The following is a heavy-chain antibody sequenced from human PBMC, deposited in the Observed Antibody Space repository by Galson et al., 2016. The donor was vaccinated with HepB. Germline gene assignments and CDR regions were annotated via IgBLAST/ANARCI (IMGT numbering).Heavy chain of an antibody. CDR3: ARRLVPTASRFDP. V-gene: IGHV1-69*02. CDR1: GGTFITYT. J-gene: IGHJ5*02. D-gene: IGHD2-21*02. CDR2: IGPIVNLA. Sequence: SVKVSCKASGGTFITYTLTWLRQAPGKGPEWMGWIGPIVNLANYAQRLQGRLTITADTSTSTTYMELASLTPEDTTIYYCARRLVPTASRFDPWGQGTLVTVSS.